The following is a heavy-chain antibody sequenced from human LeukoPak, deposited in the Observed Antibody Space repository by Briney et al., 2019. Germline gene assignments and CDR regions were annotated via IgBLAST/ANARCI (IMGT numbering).Heavy chain of an antibody. CDR3: ARDSRIAAARSSKAPYNWFDP. V-gene: IGHV1-69*05. J-gene: IGHJ5*02. Sequence: SVKVSCKASGRTFSSYAISWVRQAPGQGLEWMGGIILIFGTANYAQKLQSRVTITTDESTRTAYMELSSLRSEDTSVYYCARDSRIAAARSSKAPYNWFDPWGQGNLVTVSS. CDR1: GRTFSSYA. D-gene: IGHD6-13*01. CDR2: IILIFGTA.